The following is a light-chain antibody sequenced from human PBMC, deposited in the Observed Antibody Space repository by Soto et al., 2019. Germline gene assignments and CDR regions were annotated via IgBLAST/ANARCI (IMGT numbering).Light chain of an antibody. CDR2: GAS. Sequence: EIVMTQSPATLSLSPGERATLSCRASQSVSTYLACYQQKPAQAPRLLIYGASTRATGIPARFSGSGSGTEFTLTISSLQSEDFAVYYCQQYNNWPPITFGQGTRLEI. CDR3: QQYNNWPPIT. J-gene: IGKJ5*01. CDR1: QSVSTY. V-gene: IGKV3-15*01.